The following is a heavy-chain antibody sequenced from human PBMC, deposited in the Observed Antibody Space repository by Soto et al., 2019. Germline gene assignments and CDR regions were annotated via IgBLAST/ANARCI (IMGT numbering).Heavy chain of an antibody. CDR2: ITWNSRVL. CDR3: TKGRYDFWSPYYFDS. V-gene: IGHV3-9*01. D-gene: IGHD3-3*01. J-gene: IGHJ4*02. CDR1: GLNFDDFA. Sequence: GGSLRLSCVGTGLNFDDFAMHWVRQAPGKGLEWVSGITWNSRVLAYADSVKGRFTISRDNARNSLYLQMDSLRDEDTALYYCTKGRYDFWSPYYFDSWGQGTLVTVSS.